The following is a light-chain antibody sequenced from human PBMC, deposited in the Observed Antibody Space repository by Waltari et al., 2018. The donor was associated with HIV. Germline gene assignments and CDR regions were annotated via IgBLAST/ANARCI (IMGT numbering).Light chain of an antibody. J-gene: IGKJ3*01. CDR1: QGISNS. CDR3: QQAKTFPFT. CDR2: SAS. Sequence: DIQMAQSPSSVPGSVGDRVTINCRASQGISNSLAWYQQRPGEAPKLLIYSASKLQTGVPSRFSGSGSGTDFTLTISSLQPEDFATYYCQQAKTFPFTFGPGTKV. V-gene: IGKV1-12*02.